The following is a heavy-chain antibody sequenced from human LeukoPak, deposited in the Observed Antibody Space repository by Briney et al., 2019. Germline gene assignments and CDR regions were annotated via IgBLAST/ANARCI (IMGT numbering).Heavy chain of an antibody. CDR1: GYTFTSYG. CDR2: IITYNGNT. J-gene: IGHJ6*03. Sequence: ASVKVSCKTSGYTFTSYGLSWVRQAPGQGLEWMGCIITYNGNTYYSQKLQGRVTMTSDTSTSTAYMELRSLRSDDTAVYYCAKTTVTSEEYFYYYMDVWGKGTAVTVSS. D-gene: IGHD4-17*01. V-gene: IGHV1-18*01. CDR3: AKTTVTSEEYFYYYMDV.